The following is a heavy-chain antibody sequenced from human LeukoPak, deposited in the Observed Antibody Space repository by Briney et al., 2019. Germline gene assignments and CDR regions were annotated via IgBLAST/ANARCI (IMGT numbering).Heavy chain of an antibody. J-gene: IGHJ5*02. D-gene: IGHD2-15*01. Sequence: GGSLRLSCAASGFTFSSYAMSWVRQAPGKGLEWVSYISSSSSTIYYADSVKGRFTISRDNSKNTLYLQMNSLRAEDTAVYYCANADRTRSGWFDPWGQGTLVTVSS. CDR1: GFTFSSYA. CDR3: ANADRTRSGWFDP. V-gene: IGHV3-23*01. CDR2: ISSSSSTI.